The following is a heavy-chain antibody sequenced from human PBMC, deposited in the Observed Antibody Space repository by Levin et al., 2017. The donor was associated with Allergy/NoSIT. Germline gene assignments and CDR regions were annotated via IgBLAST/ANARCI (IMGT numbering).Heavy chain of an antibody. J-gene: IGHJ4*02. CDR1: GFIFSDYV. Sequence: RSGGSLRLSCAASGFIFSDYVMNWVRQAPGKGLEWLAAVSHDGSNMYYADSVKGRFTVSRDNSKNTLSLQMINLRPEDTAVYYCARGAWPLTIMVYSDYWGQGILVSVSS. CDR3: ARGAWPLTIMVYSDY. V-gene: IGHV3-30*03. D-gene: IGHD4/OR15-4a*01. CDR2: VSHDGSNM.